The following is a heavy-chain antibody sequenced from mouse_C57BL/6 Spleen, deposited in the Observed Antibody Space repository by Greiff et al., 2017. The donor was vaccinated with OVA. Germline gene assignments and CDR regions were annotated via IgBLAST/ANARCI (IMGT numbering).Heavy chain of an antibody. CDR3: ARITTMDY. V-gene: IGHV1-26*01. Sequence: VQLQQSGPELVKPGASVKISCKASGYTFTDYYMNWVKQSHGKSLEWIGDINHNNGDTSYNQKFKGKATLTVDKSSRTAYMELRSLTSEDSAVYYCARITTMDYWGQGTSVTVSS. CDR1: GYTFTDYY. D-gene: IGHD1-1*01. CDR2: INHNNGDT. J-gene: IGHJ4*01.